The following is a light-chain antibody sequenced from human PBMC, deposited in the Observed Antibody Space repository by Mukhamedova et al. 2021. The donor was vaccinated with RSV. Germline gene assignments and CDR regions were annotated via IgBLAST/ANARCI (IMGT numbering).Light chain of an antibody. CDR2: RDS. Sequence: WYQQKPGQSPVLVIYRDSERPSGIPERFSGTNSGNTATLSISGTQSMDEADYYCQALDSTTLVFGGGTKLTVL. J-gene: IGLJ3*02. CDR3: QALDSTTLV. V-gene: IGLV3-1*01.